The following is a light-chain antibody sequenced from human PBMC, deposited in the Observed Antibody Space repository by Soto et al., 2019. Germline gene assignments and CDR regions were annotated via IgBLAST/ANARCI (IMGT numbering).Light chain of an antibody. CDR3: QQYNNWPFIT. CDR1: QGISSA. V-gene: IGKV1D-13*01. Sequence: AIQLTQSPSSLSASVGDRVTITCRASQGISSALAWYQQKPGKAPKLLIYAASSLQSGVPSRFSGSGSGTEFTLTISSLQSEDFAVYYCQQYNNWPFITFGQGTRLENK. CDR2: AAS. J-gene: IGKJ5*01.